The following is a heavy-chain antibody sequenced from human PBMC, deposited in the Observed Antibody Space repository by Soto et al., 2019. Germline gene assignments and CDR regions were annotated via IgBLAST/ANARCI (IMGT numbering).Heavy chain of an antibody. CDR2: IDPNGSNI. Sequence: PVGSLKISCSGPGYSFSGYWITWVRQKPRKGLEWMARIDPNGSNIYYRHSVQGHVTISVNNAITTVFLQRSSLRAADTAMYYCARQIYDSVTGPNVQYDMDAWGQGTPVTVSS. CDR1: GYSFSGYW. V-gene: IGHV5-10-1*01. D-gene: IGHD2-8*02. CDR3: ARQIYDSVTGPNVQYDMDA. J-gene: IGHJ5*02.